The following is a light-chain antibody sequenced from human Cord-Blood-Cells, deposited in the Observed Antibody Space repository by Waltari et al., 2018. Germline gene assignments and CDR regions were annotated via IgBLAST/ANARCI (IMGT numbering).Light chain of an antibody. CDR2: GAS. Sequence: EIVMTQSPATLSVSPGERATLSCRASQSFSSNLAWYQQKPGQAPRLLIYGASTRATGIPARFSGSWSGTEFTLTISSLQSEDFAVYYCQQYNNWPQTFGQGTKLEIK. J-gene: IGKJ2*01. V-gene: IGKV3-15*01. CDR3: QQYNNWPQT. CDR1: QSFSSN.